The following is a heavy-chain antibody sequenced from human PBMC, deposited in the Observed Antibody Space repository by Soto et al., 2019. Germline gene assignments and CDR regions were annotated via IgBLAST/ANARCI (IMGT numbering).Heavy chain of an antibody. Sequence: PGWSRRLSCAASGFTFSSYSMNWVRQAPGKGLEWVSSISSSSSYIYYADSVKGRFTISXXXAXXXXXLXXNXXSAXDPAVYYCARDPALYSSRPFDYWGQGTLVTVSS. CDR1: GFTFSSYS. J-gene: IGHJ4*02. D-gene: IGHD6-13*01. V-gene: IGHV3-21*01. CDR2: ISSSSSYI. CDR3: ARDPALYSSRPFDY.